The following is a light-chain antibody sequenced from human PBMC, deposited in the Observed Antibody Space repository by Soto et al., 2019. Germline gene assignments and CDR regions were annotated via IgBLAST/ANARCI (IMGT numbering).Light chain of an antibody. CDR1: SSNIGAGYD. CDR2: GNS. V-gene: IGLV1-40*01. Sequence: QSVLTQPPSVSGAPGQRVTISCTGSSSNIGAGYDVHWYQQLPGTAPKLLIYGNSNRPSGVPDRFSGSKSGTSASLAITGLQAEDEADYYCQVWHSDDHDYVFGSGTKLTVL. CDR3: QVWHSDDHDYV. J-gene: IGLJ1*01.